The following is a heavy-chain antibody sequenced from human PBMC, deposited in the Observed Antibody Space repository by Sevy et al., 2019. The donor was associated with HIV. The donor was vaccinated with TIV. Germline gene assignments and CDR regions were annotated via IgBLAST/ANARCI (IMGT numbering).Heavy chain of an antibody. J-gene: IGHJ5*02. CDR3: ARLNYGDYSNYFDP. CDR2: IYYSGTT. CDR1: GGSISSNSYY. D-gene: IGHD4-17*01. V-gene: IGHV4-39*01. Sequence: SETLSLTCTVSGGSISSNSYYWVWIRQPPGKGLEWIGSIYYSGTTYYNPSLKSRVTISIHTSKTQFSLKLSSVTAADTVIFYCARLNYGDYSNYFDPWGQGSLVTVSS.